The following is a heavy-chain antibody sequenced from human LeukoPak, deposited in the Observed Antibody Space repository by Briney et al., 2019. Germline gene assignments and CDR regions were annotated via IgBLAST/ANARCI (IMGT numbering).Heavy chain of an antibody. D-gene: IGHD6-13*01. J-gene: IGHJ4*02. CDR3: ATYSSSWYCFDY. Sequence: GGSLRLSCAASGFTFSSDAMSWVRQAPGKGLEWVSAISGSGGSTYYADSVKGRFTISRDNSKNTLYLQMNSLRAEDTAVYYCATYSSSWYCFDYWGQGTLVTVSS. CDR2: ISGSGGST. V-gene: IGHV3-23*01. CDR1: GFTFSSDA.